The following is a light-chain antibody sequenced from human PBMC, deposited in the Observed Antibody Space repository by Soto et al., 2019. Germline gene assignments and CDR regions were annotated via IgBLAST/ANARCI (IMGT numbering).Light chain of an antibody. CDR3: SAYKTSNTLI. CDR1: SSDVGGYDY. Sequence: QSALTQPASVSGSPGQSVTISCTGTSSDVGGYDYVSWYQQHPGTAPKLILYEVNNRPSGVSNRFSGSKSGNTASLIISGLQTEDEATYYCSAYKTSNTLIFGTGTKVTVL. J-gene: IGLJ1*01. V-gene: IGLV2-14*01. CDR2: EVN.